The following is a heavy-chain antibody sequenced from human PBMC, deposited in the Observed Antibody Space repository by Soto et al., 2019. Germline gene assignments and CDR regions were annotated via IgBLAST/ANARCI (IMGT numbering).Heavy chain of an antibody. V-gene: IGHV2-5*02. Sequence: QITLKESGPTLVKPTQTLTLTCTFSGFSLNTGGLGVGWIRQPPGKALEWLALIYWDDDKRYSPSLKSRLSIHKDTSNTQVVLTMTHRDPVDTATYYCTHSRCGGDCLRSSSSHYYYGMDVWGQGTTVTVSS. CDR2: IYWDDDK. CDR3: THSRCGGDCLRSSSSHYYYGMDV. J-gene: IGHJ6*02. CDR1: GFSLNTGGLG. D-gene: IGHD2-21*02.